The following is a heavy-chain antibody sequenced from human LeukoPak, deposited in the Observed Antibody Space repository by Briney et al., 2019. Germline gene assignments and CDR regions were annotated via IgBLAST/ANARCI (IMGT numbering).Heavy chain of an antibody. J-gene: IGHJ4*02. CDR1: GFTFSSYA. D-gene: IGHD6-19*01. V-gene: IGHV3-23*01. Sequence: GGSLRLSCAASGFTFSSYAMSWVRQAPGKGLEWVSAISGSGGSTYYADSVKGRFTISRDNSKDTLYLQMNSLRAEDTAVYYCAKTTYSSGWSAFDYWGQGTLVTVSS. CDR2: ISGSGGST. CDR3: AKTTYSSGWSAFDY.